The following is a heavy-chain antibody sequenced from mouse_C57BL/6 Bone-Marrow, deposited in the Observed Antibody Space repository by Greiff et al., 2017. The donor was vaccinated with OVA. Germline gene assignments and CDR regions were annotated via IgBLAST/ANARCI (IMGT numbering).Heavy chain of an antibody. D-gene: IGHD2-12*01. Sequence: VQLQQSGPELVKPGASVKISCKASGYTFTDYYMNWVKQSHGKSLEWIGDINPNNGGTSYNQKFKGKATLTVDKSSSTAYMELRSLTSEDSAVYYCARERGRRDSVAYWGQGTLVTVSA. CDR3: ARERGRRDSVAY. CDR2: INPNNGGT. V-gene: IGHV1-26*01. J-gene: IGHJ3*01. CDR1: GYTFTDYY.